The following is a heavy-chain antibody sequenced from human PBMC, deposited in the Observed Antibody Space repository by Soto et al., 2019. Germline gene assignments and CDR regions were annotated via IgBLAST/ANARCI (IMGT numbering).Heavy chain of an antibody. D-gene: IGHD6-13*01. J-gene: IGHJ4*02. CDR1: GGSISSGDYY. CDR3: ARANPAAAAGPGVFDY. V-gene: IGHV4-30-4*01. Sequence: PSETLSLTCTVSGGSISSGDYYWSWIRQPPGKGLEWIGYIYYSGSTYYNPPLKSRVTISVDTSKNLFSLKLSSVTAADTAVYYCARANPAAAAGPGVFDYWGQGTLVTVSS. CDR2: IYYSGST.